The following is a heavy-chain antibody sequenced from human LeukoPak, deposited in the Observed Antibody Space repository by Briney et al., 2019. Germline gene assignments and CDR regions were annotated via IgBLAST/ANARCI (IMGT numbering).Heavy chain of an antibody. CDR1: GFTFSRNG. Sequence: PRGSLRLSCAPSGFTFSRNGTTWVRQAPGEGLGWVSAISGSGGNTYYAYSVKGRFTISRDNAKNYLYLQMNSLSAGDTALYYCARHYGYSSSSNLEIWGKGTLVTVSS. D-gene: IGHD6-6*01. CDR2: ISGSGGNT. J-gene: IGHJ4*02. CDR3: ARHYGYSSSSNLEI. V-gene: IGHV3-23*01.